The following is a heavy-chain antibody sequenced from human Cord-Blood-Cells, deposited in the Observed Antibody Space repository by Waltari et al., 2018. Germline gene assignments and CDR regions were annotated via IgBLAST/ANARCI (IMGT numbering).Heavy chain of an antibody. CDR1: GGSFSGYY. V-gene: IGHV4-34*01. D-gene: IGHD3-10*01. Sequence: QVQLQQWGAGLLKPSETLSLTCAVYGGSFSGYYWSWTRQHPGQGLEWIGEINHSGSTNYNPSLKSRVTISVDTSKNQFSLKLSSVTAADTAVYYCARLPSPRDYYGSGSPNWFDPWGQGTLVTVSS. CDR3: ARLPSPRDYYGSGSPNWFDP. J-gene: IGHJ5*02. CDR2: INHSGST.